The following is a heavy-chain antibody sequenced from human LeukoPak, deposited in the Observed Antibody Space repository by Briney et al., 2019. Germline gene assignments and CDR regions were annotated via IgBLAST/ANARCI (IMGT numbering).Heavy chain of an antibody. J-gene: IGHJ4*02. Sequence: ASVKVSCKASGFTFSGTGWYLYWLRQAPGQGLECMGWIYPYTGATHYAQKFQGRVAMTRDTSISTAYMELSRLRPDDTAVYYCARDGPAQMVDFDYWGQETLVTVSS. D-gene: IGHD3-10*01. CDR3: ARDGPAQMVDFDY. V-gene: IGHV1-2*02. CDR2: IYPYTGAT. CDR1: GFTFSGTGWY.